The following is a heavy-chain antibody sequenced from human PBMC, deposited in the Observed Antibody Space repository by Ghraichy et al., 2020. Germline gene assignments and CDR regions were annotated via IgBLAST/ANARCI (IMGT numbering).Heavy chain of an antibody. J-gene: IGHJ5*02. CDR3: ARDPRNFGH. Sequence: SETLSLTCTVSGFSISSGYYWGWVRQPPGKGLEWIGSIYHSGNTYYNPSLKSRVTISVDTSKTQFSLELSSVTAADTAVYYCARDPRNFGHWGQGILVIVSS. CDR1: GFSISSGYY. CDR2: IYHSGNT. D-gene: IGHD1-14*01. V-gene: IGHV4-38-2*02.